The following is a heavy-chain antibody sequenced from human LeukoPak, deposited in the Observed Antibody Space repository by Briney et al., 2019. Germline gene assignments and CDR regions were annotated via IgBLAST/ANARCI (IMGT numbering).Heavy chain of an antibody. Sequence: SVKVSCKASGGTFSSYAISWVRQAPGQGLEWMGGIIPIFGTAHYAQKFQGRVTITTDESTSTAYMELSSLRSEDTAVYYCARAPRVGDSNYYDYYYYHYMDVWGKGTTVTVSS. V-gene: IGHV1-69*05. CDR1: GGTFSSYA. D-gene: IGHD4-11*01. J-gene: IGHJ6*03. CDR3: ARAPRVGDSNYYDYYYYHYMDV. CDR2: IIPIFGTA.